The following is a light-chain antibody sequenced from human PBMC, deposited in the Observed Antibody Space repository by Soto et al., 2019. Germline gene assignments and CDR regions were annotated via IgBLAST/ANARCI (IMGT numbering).Light chain of an antibody. CDR1: QSISGE. J-gene: IGKJ2*01. CDR3: QQGHDWPLP. V-gene: IGKV3-15*01. CDR2: GVS. Sequence: EIVMTQSPATLSVSPGERATSSCRASQSISGELAWYQQRPGQPPRLLIYGVSTRATGVPDRFSGSGSGSDFTLTISGLQSEDFAVYYCQQGHDWPLPFGQGTRLDI.